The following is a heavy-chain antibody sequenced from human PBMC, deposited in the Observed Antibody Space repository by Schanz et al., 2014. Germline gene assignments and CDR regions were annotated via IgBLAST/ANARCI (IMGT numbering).Heavy chain of an antibody. CDR1: GGTFSTYP. Sequence: QVQLVQSGAEVKKPGSSMKVSCKASGGTFSTYPINWLRQAPGQGLEWMGRIIPILGIANYAQNFQGRVTITADKSTSTAYMELTSLRSEDTAVYYCAGTYCSSTSCYTGYYYMDVWGKGTTVTGSS. CDR2: IIPILGIA. CDR3: AGTYCSSTSCYTGYYYMDV. D-gene: IGHD2-2*02. J-gene: IGHJ6*03. V-gene: IGHV1-69*02.